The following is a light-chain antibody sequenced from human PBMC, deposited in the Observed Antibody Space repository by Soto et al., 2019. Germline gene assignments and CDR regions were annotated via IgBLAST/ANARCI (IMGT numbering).Light chain of an antibody. CDR3: QQRSAWPPT. CDR1: QTIHNY. V-gene: IGKV3-11*01. Sequence: EIVLTQYPATLSLSPGEGATLSCRASQTIHNYLAWYQQKPGRPPSLLIYDASNRAAGIPAKFSGSGSGTDFTLTISSLEPEDSAVYYCQQRSAWPPTFGRGTKVEI. CDR2: DAS. J-gene: IGKJ1*01.